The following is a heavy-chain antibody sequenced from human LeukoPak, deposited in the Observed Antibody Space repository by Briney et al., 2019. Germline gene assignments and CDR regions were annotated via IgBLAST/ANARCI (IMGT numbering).Heavy chain of an antibody. CDR3: ARHVIGDSQTLFDP. Sequence: ASVKVSCKASGYTFTGYYMHWVRQAPGQGLEWMGWINPNSGGTNYAQKFQGRVTMTRDTSISTAYMELSRLRSDDTALYYCARHVIGDSQTLFDPWGQGTLVTVSS. CDR2: INPNSGGT. J-gene: IGHJ5*02. V-gene: IGHV1-2*02. CDR1: GYTFTGYY. D-gene: IGHD2-21*02.